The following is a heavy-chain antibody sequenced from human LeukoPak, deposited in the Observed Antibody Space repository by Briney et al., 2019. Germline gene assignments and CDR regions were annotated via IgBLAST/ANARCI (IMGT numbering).Heavy chain of an antibody. CDR1: GFTFSNYG. Sequence: GGSLRLSCAASGFTFSNYGMHWVRQAPGKGLEWVAFIRYDGNNKYYVDSVKGRFTISRDNSKNTLYLQMNSLRADDTAVYYCARDLKMGYSSGRYSWGTGSSNDYWGQGTLVTVSS. CDR2: IRYDGNNK. J-gene: IGHJ4*02. V-gene: IGHV3-30*02. CDR3: ARDLKMGYSSGRYSWGTGSSNDY. D-gene: IGHD6-19*01.